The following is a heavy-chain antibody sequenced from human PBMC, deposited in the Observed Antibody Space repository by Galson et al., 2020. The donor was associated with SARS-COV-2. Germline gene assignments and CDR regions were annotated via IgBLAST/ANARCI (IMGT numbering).Heavy chain of an antibody. D-gene: IGHD2-15*01. Sequence: GGSLRLSCAASGFTVSSNYMSWVRQAPGKGLEWVSVIYSGGSTYYADSVKGRFTISRDNSKNTLYLQMNSLRAEDTAVYYCASRGYCSGGSCFDYWGQGTLVTVSS. J-gene: IGHJ4*02. V-gene: IGHV3-53*01. CDR2: IYSGGST. CDR3: ASRGYCSGGSCFDY. CDR1: GFTVSSNY.